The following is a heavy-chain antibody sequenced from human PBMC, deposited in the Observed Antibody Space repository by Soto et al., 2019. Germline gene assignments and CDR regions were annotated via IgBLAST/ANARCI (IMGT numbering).Heavy chain of an antibody. Sequence: QVQLQESGPGLVKPSGTLSLTCAVSGGSMSRTNWWSWVRQSPGKGLEWIGEIFHSGNTNYNPSLKRRVAMSVDKSQNRFSLKLSSVTAADTAVYYCARVGNYDILTGYKYFDYWGQGTLVTVSS. CDR2: IFHSGNT. CDR3: ARVGNYDILTGYKYFDY. J-gene: IGHJ4*02. D-gene: IGHD3-9*01. V-gene: IGHV4-4*02. CDR1: GGSMSRTNW.